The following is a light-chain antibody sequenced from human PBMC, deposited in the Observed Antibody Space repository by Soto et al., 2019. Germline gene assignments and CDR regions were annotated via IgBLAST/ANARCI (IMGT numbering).Light chain of an antibody. Sequence: EIVLTQSPVTLSLSPGEGATLSCRASQTVSKNYLAWYQQKAGQAPRLVIYAASTRATGIPDRFSGSASGTDFTLTISRLEPEDFAVFYCQQYAVSPITFGQGTRLEIK. J-gene: IGKJ5*01. CDR1: QTVSKNY. CDR3: QQYAVSPIT. CDR2: AAS. V-gene: IGKV3-20*01.